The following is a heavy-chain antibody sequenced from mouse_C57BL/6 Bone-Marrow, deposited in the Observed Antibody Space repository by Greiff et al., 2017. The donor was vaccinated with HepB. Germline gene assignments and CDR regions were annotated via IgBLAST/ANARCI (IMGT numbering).Heavy chain of an antibody. CDR3: ARGGIMSRYFDY. V-gene: IGHV1-64*01. J-gene: IGHJ2*01. D-gene: IGHD1-1*02. CDR2: IHPNSGST. Sequence: QVQLQQSGAELVKPGASVKLSCKASGYTFTSYWMHWVKQRPGQGLEWIGMIHPNSGSTNYNEKFKSKATLTVDKSSSTAYMQLSSLTSEDSAVYYCARGGIMSRYFDYWGQGTTLTVSS. CDR1: GYTFTSYW.